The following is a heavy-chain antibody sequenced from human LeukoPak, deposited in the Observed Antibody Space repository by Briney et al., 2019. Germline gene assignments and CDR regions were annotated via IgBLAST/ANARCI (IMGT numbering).Heavy chain of an antibody. V-gene: IGHV1-2*04. CDR1: GYTFTGYY. CDR3: ARGRGGSYYYFDY. Sequence: ASVKVSCKASGYTFTGYYMHWVRQAPGQGLEWMGWINPNSGGTNYAQKFQGWVTMTRDTSISTAYMELSRLRSDDTAVYYCARGRGGSYYYFDYWGQGTLVTVSS. D-gene: IGHD1-26*01. CDR2: INPNSGGT. J-gene: IGHJ4*02.